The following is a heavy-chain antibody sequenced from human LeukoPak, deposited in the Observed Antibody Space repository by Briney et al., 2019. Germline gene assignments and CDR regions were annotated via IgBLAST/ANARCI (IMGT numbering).Heavy chain of an antibody. J-gene: IGHJ4*02. CDR1: GFTFSSYA. V-gene: IGHV3-23*01. Sequence: PGGSLRLSCAASGFTFSSYAMSWVRQAPGKGLEWVLGISGSGGSTYYADSVKGRFTISRDNSKNTLYLQMNSLRAEDTAVYYCAKDPSSGYYLGSYYFDYWGQGTLVTVSS. D-gene: IGHD3-22*01. CDR3: AKDPSSGYYLGSYYFDY. CDR2: ISGSGGST.